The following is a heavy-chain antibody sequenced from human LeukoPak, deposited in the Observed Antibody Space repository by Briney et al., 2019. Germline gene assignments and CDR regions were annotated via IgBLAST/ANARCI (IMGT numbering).Heavy chain of an antibody. V-gene: IGHV1-69*05. CDR1: GGTFSSYA. Sequence: SVKVSCRASGGTFSSYAISWVRQAPGQGLEWMGGIIPIFGTANYAQKFQGRVTITTDESTSTAYMELSSLRSEDTAVYYCARSLTVLRYFVTLYYFDYWGQGTLVTVSS. D-gene: IGHD3-9*01. CDR2: IIPIFGTA. CDR3: ARSLTVLRYFVTLYYFDY. J-gene: IGHJ4*02.